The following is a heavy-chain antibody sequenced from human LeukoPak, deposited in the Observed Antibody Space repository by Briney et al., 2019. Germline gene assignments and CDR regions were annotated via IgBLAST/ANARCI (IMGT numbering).Heavy chain of an antibody. J-gene: IGHJ3*02. CDR2: ISGGGGST. D-gene: IGHD4-11*01. CDR3: ARGYSNYGYAFDI. Sequence: GGSLRLSCAASGFTFSSYGMSWVRQAPGKGLEWVSGISGGGGSTYYADSVKGRFTISRDNSKNTLYLQMNSLRAEDTAVYYCARGYSNYGYAFDIWGQGTMVTVSS. V-gene: IGHV3-23*01. CDR1: GFTFSSYG.